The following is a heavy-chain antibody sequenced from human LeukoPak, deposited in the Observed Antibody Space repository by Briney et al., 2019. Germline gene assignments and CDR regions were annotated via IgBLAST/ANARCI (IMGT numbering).Heavy chain of an antibody. V-gene: IGHV1-2*02. CDR1: GYTFTGYY. CDR2: INPNSGGT. CDR3: AGPSSGYYYDVGRLDY. Sequence: VASVKVSCKASGYTFTGYYMHWVRQAPGQGLEWMGWINPNSGGTNYAQKFQGRVTMTRDTSIGTAYMELSRLRSDGTAVYYCAGPSSGYYYDVGRLDYWGQGTLVTVSS. D-gene: IGHD3-22*01. J-gene: IGHJ4*02.